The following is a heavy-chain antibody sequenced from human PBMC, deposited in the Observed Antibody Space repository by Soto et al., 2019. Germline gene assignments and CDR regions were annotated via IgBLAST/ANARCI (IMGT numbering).Heavy chain of an antibody. V-gene: IGHV3-33*01. CDR2: IWYDGSNK. Sequence: GGSLRLSCAASGFTFSSYGMHWVRQAPGKGLEWVAVIWYDGSNKYYADSVKGRFTISRDNSKNTLYLQMNSLRAEDTAVYYCARDASRNPNFDAFDIWGQGTMVTVSS. CDR3: ARDASRNPNFDAFDI. D-gene: IGHD2-2*01. CDR1: GFTFSSYG. J-gene: IGHJ3*02.